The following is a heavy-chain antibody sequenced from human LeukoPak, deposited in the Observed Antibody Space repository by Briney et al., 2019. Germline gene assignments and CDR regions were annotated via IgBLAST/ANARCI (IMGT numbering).Heavy chain of an antibody. CDR3: AQGTGSYYGYFQP. V-gene: IGHV3-48*04. CDR2: ISSGSSTI. CDR1: GFTFSSYS. J-gene: IGHJ1*01. Sequence: PGGSLRLSYAASGFTFSSYSMNWVRQAPGKGLEWVSYISSGSSTIYYADSVKGRFTISRDNAKNSLYLQMNSLRAEDTAVYYCAQGTGSYYGYFQPWGQGTLVTVSS. D-gene: IGHD1-26*01.